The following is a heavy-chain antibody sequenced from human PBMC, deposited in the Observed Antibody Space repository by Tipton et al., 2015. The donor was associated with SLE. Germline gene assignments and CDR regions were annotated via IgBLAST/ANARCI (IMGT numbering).Heavy chain of an antibody. D-gene: IGHD2-2*03. J-gene: IGHJ6*03. CDR2: IYLSGST. CDR3: ARGVAIYWITYYDYYMDV. V-gene: IGHV4-39*07. Sequence: TLSLTCTITGGSINSPSHYWAWIRQSPGKGLEWIRSIYLSGSTHSNPSLNNRVTLSLDTSRNQFSLKLTSVTAADTGVYYCARGVAIYWITYYDYYMDVWGKGTTVTVSS. CDR1: GGSINSPSHY.